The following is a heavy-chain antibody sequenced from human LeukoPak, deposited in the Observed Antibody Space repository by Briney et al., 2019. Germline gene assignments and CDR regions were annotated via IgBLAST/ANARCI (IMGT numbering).Heavy chain of an antibody. Sequence: GGSLRLSCAASGFTFSSYSMNWVRQAPGKGLEWVSYISSSSSTIYYADSVKGRFTISRDNAKNSLYLQMNSLRAEDTAVYYCAKKERFGEFSSPLGYWGQGTLVTVSS. V-gene: IGHV3-48*04. J-gene: IGHJ4*02. CDR3: AKKERFGEFSSPLGY. CDR1: GFTFSSYS. D-gene: IGHD3-10*01. CDR2: ISSSSSTI.